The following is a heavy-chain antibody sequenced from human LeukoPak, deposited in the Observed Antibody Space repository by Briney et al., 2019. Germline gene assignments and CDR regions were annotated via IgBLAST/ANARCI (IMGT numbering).Heavy chain of an antibody. CDR2: IIPIVGVG. CDR1: GGTLSSYA. CDR3: ARDPHYYDSSGYV. J-gene: IGHJ4*02. D-gene: IGHD3-22*01. Sequence: GASVKVSCKSSGGTLSSYAISWVRQAPGQGLEWMGRIIPIVGVGNYAQKFQGRVTITADRSTSTVYMELSSLRSEDTAMYYCARDPHYYDSSGYVWGQGTLVTVSS. V-gene: IGHV1-69*04.